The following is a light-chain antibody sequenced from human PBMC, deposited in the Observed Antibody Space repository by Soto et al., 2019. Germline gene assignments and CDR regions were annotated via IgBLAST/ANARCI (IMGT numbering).Light chain of an antibody. Sequence: EVVLTQSPATLSLSPGERATLSCRASENVRTFVDWYQQKPGQAPRLLIHGASNRATGIPDRFSGSGSATDFTLTISNQEPEDFAVYYCQQHSHWPPWTFGQGTRVEIQ. CDR3: QQHSHWPPWT. CDR2: GAS. J-gene: IGKJ1*01. V-gene: IGKV3-11*01. CDR1: ENVRTF.